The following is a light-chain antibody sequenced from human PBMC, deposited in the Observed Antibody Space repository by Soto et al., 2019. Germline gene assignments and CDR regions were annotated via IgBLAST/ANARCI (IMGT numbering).Light chain of an antibody. V-gene: IGLV2-8*01. Sequence: QSALTQPPSASGSPGQSVTISCTGTSRDVGGHDYVSWYQQHPGKAPKLMIYELSKRPSGVPDRFSGSKSGNTASLTVSGLQAEDEAAYYCSSYVTGNSLIFGGGTKLTVL. CDR2: ELS. J-gene: IGLJ2*01. CDR3: SSYVTGNSLI. CDR1: SRDVGGHDY.